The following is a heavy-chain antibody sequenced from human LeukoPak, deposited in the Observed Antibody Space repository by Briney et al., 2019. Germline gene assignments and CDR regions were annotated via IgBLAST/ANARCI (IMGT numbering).Heavy chain of an antibody. Sequence: ASVKVSCKASGYTFTGYYMHWVRQAPGQGLEWMGWINPNSGGTNYAQKFQGRVTMTRDTSISTAYMELSRLRSDDTAAYYYAREDIVVVPAADFDPWGQGTLVTVSS. J-gene: IGHJ5*02. V-gene: IGHV1-2*02. CDR1: GYTFTGYY. D-gene: IGHD2-2*01. CDR2: INPNSGGT. CDR3: AREDIVVVPAADFDP.